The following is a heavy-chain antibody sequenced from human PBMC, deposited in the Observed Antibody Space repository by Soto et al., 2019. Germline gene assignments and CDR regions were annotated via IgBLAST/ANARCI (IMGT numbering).Heavy chain of an antibody. Sequence: GGSLRLSCAASGFTFRNYAMTWARQAPGKGLEWVSSLLRSGSSAYYADSVRGRFSISSDTSANSLYLQMDNLRAEDTAIYYCAKDAISGDGIWLMDSRGQGTVVTVSS. CDR2: LLRSGSSA. D-gene: IGHD4-17*01. J-gene: IGHJ4*02. V-gene: IGHV3-23*01. CDR1: GFTFRNYA. CDR3: AKDAISGDGIWLMDS.